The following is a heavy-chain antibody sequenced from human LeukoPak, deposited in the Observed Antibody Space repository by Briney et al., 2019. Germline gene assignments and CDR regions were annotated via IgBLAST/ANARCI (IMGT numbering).Heavy chain of an antibody. D-gene: IGHD3-22*01. Sequence: ASVTVSCTVSGYTLTELSMHWVRQAPGKGLEWMGGFDPEDGETIYAQKFQGRVTMTEDTSTDTAYMELSSLRSEDTAVYYCATDGEVYYYDSSGYRNWGQGTLVTVSS. CDR1: GYTLTELS. CDR2: FDPEDGET. CDR3: ATDGEVYYYDSSGYRN. J-gene: IGHJ4*02. V-gene: IGHV1-24*01.